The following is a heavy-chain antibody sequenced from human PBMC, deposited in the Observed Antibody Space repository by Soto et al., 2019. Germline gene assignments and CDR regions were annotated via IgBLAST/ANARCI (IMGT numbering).Heavy chain of an antibody. CDR1: GGSINSSSYF. J-gene: IGHJ5*02. Sequence: KPSETLSLTCSVSGGSINSSSYFWGWVRQPPGKGLEWIGSIYYSGSTYYNPSLRSRVTISVDTSKNHFSLQLSSVPAADTAVFYCARHYSSGSRNWFDPWGQGTLVTVSS. CDR2: IYYSGST. V-gene: IGHV4-39*01. D-gene: IGHD6-19*01. CDR3: ARHYSSGSRNWFDP.